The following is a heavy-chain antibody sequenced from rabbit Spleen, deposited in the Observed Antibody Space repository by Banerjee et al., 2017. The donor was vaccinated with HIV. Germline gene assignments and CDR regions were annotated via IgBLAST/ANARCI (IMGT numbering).Heavy chain of an antibody. V-gene: IGHV1S40*01. CDR1: GFDFSRGYD. J-gene: IGHJ6*01. CDR3: ARDTGSSFSSYGMDL. D-gene: IGHD8-1*01. CDR2: IYANGSGKT. Sequence: QSLEESGGGLVKPGASLTLTCKASGFDFSRGYDMCWVRQAPGKGPEWIACIYANGSGKTYYASWAKGRFTVSKTSWTTVTLQMTSLTVADTATYFCARDTGSSFSSYGMDLWAKAPSSPS.